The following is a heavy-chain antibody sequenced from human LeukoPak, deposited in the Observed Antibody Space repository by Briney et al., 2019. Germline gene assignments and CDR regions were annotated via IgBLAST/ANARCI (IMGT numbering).Heavy chain of an antibody. CDR1: GGSISSGGYS. CDR2: IYHSGST. CDR3: ARSEGSGATFDY. V-gene: IGHV4-30-2*01. J-gene: IGHJ4*02. D-gene: IGHD2-15*01. Sequence: SETLSLTCAVSGGSISSGGYSWSWIRQPPGKGLEWIGYIYHSGSTYYNPSLKSRVTISVDRSKSQFSLKLSSVTAADTAVYYCARSEGSGATFDYWGQGTLVTVSS.